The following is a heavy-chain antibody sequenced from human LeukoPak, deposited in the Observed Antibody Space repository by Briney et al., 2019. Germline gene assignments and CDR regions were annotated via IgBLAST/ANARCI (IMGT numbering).Heavy chain of an antibody. CDR2: ISYDGSNK. CDR3: AKDTTTVTGHAFDI. J-gene: IGHJ3*02. CDR1: GFTFSSYG. Sequence: GGSLRLSCAASGFTFSSYGMHWVRQAPGKGLEWVAVISYDGSNKYYADSVKGRFTISRDNAKNSLYLQMNSLRAEDTAVYYCAKDTTTVTGHAFDIWGQGTMVTVSS. D-gene: IGHD4-17*01. V-gene: IGHV3-30*18.